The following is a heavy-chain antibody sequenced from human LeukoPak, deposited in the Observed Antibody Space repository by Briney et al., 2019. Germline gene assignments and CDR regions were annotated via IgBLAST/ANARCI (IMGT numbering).Heavy chain of an antibody. Sequence: GGSLRLSCAASGFSVSSNYMSWVRQAPGKGLEWISLIYNVGNTYYADSVKGRFSISRDNSKNRLYLQMHSLRAEDTAIYYCAKDSGYSGYALDYWGQGTLVTVFS. CDR1: GFSVSSNY. D-gene: IGHD5-12*01. CDR3: AKDSGYSGYALDY. V-gene: IGHV3-66*01. CDR2: IYNVGNT. J-gene: IGHJ4*02.